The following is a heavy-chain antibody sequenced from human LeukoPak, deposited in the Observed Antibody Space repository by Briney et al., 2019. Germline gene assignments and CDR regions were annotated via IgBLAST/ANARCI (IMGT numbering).Heavy chain of an antibody. CDR2: IYSSGYT. Sequence: PSETLSLSCTVSGDSFDNSYCWTWVRQPPGKRPEWIGTIYSSGYTYYHPSLRSRATISADTSRNLFSLKLNSVTAADTAVYYCARGSDDYKLGNHWGHGTLVTVSS. V-gene: IGHV4-39*01. CDR3: ARGSDDYKLGNH. CDR1: GDSFDNSYC. J-gene: IGHJ5*02. D-gene: IGHD5-24*01.